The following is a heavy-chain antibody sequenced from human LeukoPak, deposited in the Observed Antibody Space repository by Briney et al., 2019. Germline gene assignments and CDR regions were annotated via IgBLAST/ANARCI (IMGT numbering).Heavy chain of an antibody. J-gene: IGHJ1*01. V-gene: IGHV1-69*13. D-gene: IGHD2-21*01. Sequence: GASVKVSCKASGGTFSRYAISWVRQSPGQGLEWMGGIIPIFGTANYAQKFQGRVTITADESTSTAYMELSGLRSEDTAVHYCARDSSEFRSLIPHWGQGTLVTVSS. CDR1: GGTFSRYA. CDR3: ARDSSEFRSLIPH. CDR2: IIPIFGTA.